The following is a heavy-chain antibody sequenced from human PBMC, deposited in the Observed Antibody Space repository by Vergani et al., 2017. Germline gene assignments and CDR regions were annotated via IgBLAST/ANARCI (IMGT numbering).Heavy chain of an antibody. J-gene: IGHJ6*03. CDR3: AKFPPQYTYGPHYYYYYMDV. V-gene: IGHV3-23*01. D-gene: IGHD5-18*01. Sequence: EVQLLESGGGLVQPGGSLRVSCAASGITFKSYAMSWVRQAPGKGLEWVSAISASGSSTHDADSLKGRFTISRDNSKNILYLQMNSLRAEDTAVYHCAKFPPQYTYGPHYYYYYMDVWGKGTTVIVSS. CDR1: GITFKSYA. CDR2: ISASGSST.